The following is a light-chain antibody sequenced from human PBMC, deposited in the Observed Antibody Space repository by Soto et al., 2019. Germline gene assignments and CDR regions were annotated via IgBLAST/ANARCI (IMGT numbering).Light chain of an antibody. CDR1: QSVSSY. V-gene: IGKV3-11*01. CDR2: DAS. Sequence: EIVLTQSPATLSLSPGERATLSCRASQSVSSYLAWYQQKPGQAPRLLIYDASNRATGIPARFSGSGSGTDFTLTISSLEPEDLAVYYCQQRSSWLTFGGGTKVDIK. J-gene: IGKJ4*01. CDR3: QQRSSWLT.